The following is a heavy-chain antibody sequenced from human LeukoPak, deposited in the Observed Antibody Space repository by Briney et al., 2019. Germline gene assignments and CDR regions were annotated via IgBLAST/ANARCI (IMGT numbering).Heavy chain of an antibody. V-gene: IGHV4-4*07. CDR1: GGSISSYY. J-gene: IGHJ6*03. CDR2: IYTSGST. D-gene: IGHD1-26*01. Sequence: SETLSLTCTVSGGSISSYYWSWIRQPAGKGLEWIGRIYTSGSTNYNPSLKSRVTISVDTSKNQFSLKLSSVTAADTAVYYCARDVLGGYYYYYYMDVWGKGTTVTVSS. CDR3: ARDVLGGYYYYYYMDV.